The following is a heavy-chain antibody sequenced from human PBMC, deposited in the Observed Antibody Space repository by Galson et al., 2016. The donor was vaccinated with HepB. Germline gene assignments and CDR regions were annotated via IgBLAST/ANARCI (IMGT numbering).Heavy chain of an antibody. CDR3: VRTVATGDSYVHY. Sequence: ETLSLTCAVSGVSISSSNWWSWVRQPPGKGLEWIGEIYHSGSTNYNPSLKSRITISVDKSKNQFSLKLSSVTAADTAVYYCVRTVATGDSYVHYWGQGTLVTVSS. CDR2: IYHSGST. V-gene: IGHV4-4*02. CDR1: GVSISSSNW. J-gene: IGHJ4*02. D-gene: IGHD3-10*02.